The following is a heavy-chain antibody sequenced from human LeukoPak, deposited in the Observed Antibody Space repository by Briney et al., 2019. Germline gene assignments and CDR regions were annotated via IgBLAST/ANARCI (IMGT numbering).Heavy chain of an antibody. CDR2: INHSGST. V-gene: IGHV4-34*01. CDR3: ARGRQQWLVWGASPGTLFDP. J-gene: IGHJ5*02. Sequence: PSETLSLTCAVYGGSFSGYYWSWSRQPPGKGLEWIGEINHSGSTNYNPSLKSRVTISVDTSKNQFSLKLSSVTAADTAVYYCARGRQQWLVWGASPGTLFDPWGQGTLVTVFS. D-gene: IGHD6-19*01. CDR1: GGSFSGYY.